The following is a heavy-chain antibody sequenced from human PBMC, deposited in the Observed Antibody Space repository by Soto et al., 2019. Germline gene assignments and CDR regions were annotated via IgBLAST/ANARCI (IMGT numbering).Heavy chain of an antibody. V-gene: IGHV3-48*01. CDR1: GFTFSSYS. CDR2: ISSSSSTI. D-gene: IGHD3-10*01. Sequence: EVQLVESGGGLVQPGGSLRLSCAASGFTFSSYSMNWVRQAPGKGLEWVSYISSSSSTINYADSVKGRFTISRDNAKNSLYLQMNSLRAEDTAVYYCARKLEVRGVILGYYYYMDVWGKGTTVTVSS. J-gene: IGHJ6*03. CDR3: ARKLEVRGVILGYYYYMDV.